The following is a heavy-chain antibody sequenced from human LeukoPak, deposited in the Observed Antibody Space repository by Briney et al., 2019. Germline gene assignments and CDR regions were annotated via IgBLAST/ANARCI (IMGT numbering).Heavy chain of an antibody. CDR2: IYYSGST. D-gene: IGHD1-26*01. CDR3: ARVDSGSYYEFDY. Sequence: SETLSLTCTVSGGSISSSSYYWGWIRQPPGKGLEWIGGIYYSGSTYYNPSLKSRVTISVDTSKNQFSLKLSSVTAADTAVYYCARVDSGSYYEFDYWGQGTLVTVSS. J-gene: IGHJ4*02. V-gene: IGHV4-39*07. CDR1: GGSISSSSYY.